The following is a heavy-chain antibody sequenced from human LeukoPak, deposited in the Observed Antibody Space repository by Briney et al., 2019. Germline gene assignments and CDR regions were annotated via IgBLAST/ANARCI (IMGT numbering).Heavy chain of an antibody. CDR3: ARGGSGGYYSVYYAVDV. D-gene: IGHD1-26*01. Sequence: SETLSLTCTVSGGSISSGGNFWSWIRQRPGKGLEWIGFIYYSGTTYSNPSLKSRVAISADTSKNEFSLKLNSLTAADTAVYYCARGGSGGYYSVYYAVDVWGQGTTVTVS. CDR1: GGSISSGGNF. V-gene: IGHV4-31*03. J-gene: IGHJ6*02. CDR2: IYYSGTT.